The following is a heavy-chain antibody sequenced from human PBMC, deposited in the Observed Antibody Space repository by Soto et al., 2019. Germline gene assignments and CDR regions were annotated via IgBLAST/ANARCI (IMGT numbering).Heavy chain of an antibody. CDR3: ARPGLTASSSFDY. CDR1: GYSFTSYW. V-gene: IGHV5-51*07. CDR2: IYPDDSDT. J-gene: IGHJ4*02. Sequence: ESLKISCKGSGYSFTSYWIGWVHQMPGKGLEWMGIIYPDDSDTRYSPSFQGQVTISADKSINTAYLQWSSLKASDSAIYYCARPGLTASSSFDYWGQGTLVTVSS. D-gene: IGHD6-6*01.